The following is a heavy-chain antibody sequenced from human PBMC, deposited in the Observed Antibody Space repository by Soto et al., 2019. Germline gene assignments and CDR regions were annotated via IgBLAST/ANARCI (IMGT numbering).Heavy chain of an antibody. CDR1: GFTFSSYA. D-gene: IGHD3-22*01. J-gene: IGHJ3*02. CDR3: STMIVVVILDAFDI. Sequence: QVQLVESGGGVVQPGRSLRLSCAASGFTFSSYAMHWVRQAPGKGLEWVAVISYDGSNKYYADSVKGRFTISRDNSKNTLYLQMNSLRAEDTAVYYCSTMIVVVILDAFDILGQGTMVTVSS. CDR2: ISYDGSNK. V-gene: IGHV3-30-3*01.